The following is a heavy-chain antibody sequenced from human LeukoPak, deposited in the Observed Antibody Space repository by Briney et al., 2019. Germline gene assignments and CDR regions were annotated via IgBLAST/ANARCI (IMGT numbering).Heavy chain of an antibody. CDR1: GGTFSSYA. J-gene: IGHJ4*02. Sequence: ASVKVSCKASGGTFSSYAISWVRQAPGQGLEWMGGIIPIFGTANYAQKFQGRVTITADESTSTAYMELSSLRSDDTAVYYCARNKEGKSLDYWGQGTLVTVSS. CDR3: ARNKEGKSLDY. CDR2: IIPIFGTA. V-gene: IGHV1-69*13.